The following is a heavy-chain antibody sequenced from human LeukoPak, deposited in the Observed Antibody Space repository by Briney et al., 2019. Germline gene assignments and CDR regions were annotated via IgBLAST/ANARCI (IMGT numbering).Heavy chain of an antibody. J-gene: IGHJ6*02. Sequence: GYXYYSGSTYYNPSLKSRVTISVDTSKNQFSLKLSSVTAADTAVYYCARDRAEGYSYGLYYYYGMDVWGQGTTVTVSS. V-gene: IGHV4-30-4*01. CDR3: ARDRAEGYSYGLYYYYGMDV. D-gene: IGHD5-18*01. CDR2: XYYSGST.